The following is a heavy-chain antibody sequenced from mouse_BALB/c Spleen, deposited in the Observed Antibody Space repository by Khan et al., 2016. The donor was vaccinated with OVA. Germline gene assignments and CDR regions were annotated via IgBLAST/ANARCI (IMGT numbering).Heavy chain of an antibody. V-gene: IGHV1S136*01. CDR2: IYPYNDDT. J-gene: IGHJ2*01. D-gene: IGHD2-14*01. CDR1: GYTFTSYV. CDR3: AKNYRYDVYFDY. Sequence: VQLQQSGPELVKPGASVRMSCKASGYTFTSYVMHWVKQKPGQGLEWIGYIYPYNDDTKYNEKFKGKATLTSDKSSSTAYMELSSLTSEDFAVYYCAKNYRYDVYFDYWGQGTTLTVSS.